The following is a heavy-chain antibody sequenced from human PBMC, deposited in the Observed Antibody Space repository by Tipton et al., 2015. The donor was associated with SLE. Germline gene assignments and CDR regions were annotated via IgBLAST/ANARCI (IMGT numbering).Heavy chain of an antibody. J-gene: IGHJ4*02. CDR1: GFTFDDYA. CDR3: ARSRHLDY. V-gene: IGHV3-9*01. CDR2: ISWNSGSI. D-gene: IGHD5-24*01. Sequence: RSLRLSCAASGFTFDDYAMHWVRQAPGKGLEWVSGISWNSGSIGYADSVKGRFTISRDNAKNSLYLQMNSLRAEDTAAYYCARSRHLDYWGQGTLVTVSS.